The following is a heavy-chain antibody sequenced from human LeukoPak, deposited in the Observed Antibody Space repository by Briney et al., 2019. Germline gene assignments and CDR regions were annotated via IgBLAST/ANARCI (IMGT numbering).Heavy chain of an antibody. J-gene: IGHJ4*02. CDR2: INPNSGGT. Sequence: ASVKVSCKASGYTFTGYYMHWVRQAPGQGLEWMGWINPNSGGTNYAQKFQGRVTMTRDTSISTAYMELSRLRSDDTAVYYCARVDIGIVVVTSFDYWGQGTLVTVSS. CDR1: GYTFTGYY. CDR3: ARVDIGIVVVTSFDY. V-gene: IGHV1-2*02. D-gene: IGHD3-22*01.